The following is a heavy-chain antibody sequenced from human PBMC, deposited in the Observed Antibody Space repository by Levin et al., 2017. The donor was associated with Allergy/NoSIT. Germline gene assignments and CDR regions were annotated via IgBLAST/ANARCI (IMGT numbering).Heavy chain of an antibody. Sequence: PGGSLRLSCKGSGYSFTNYWIGWVRQMPGKGLEWMGIIYPGDSDTRYSPSFQGQVTISADKSISTAYLQWSSLKASDTAIYYCARSHGSGSYYSFDPWGQGTLVTVSS. CDR3: ARSHGSGSYYSFDP. V-gene: IGHV5-51*01. CDR2: IYPGDSDT. J-gene: IGHJ5*02. CDR1: GYSFTNYW. D-gene: IGHD3-10*01.